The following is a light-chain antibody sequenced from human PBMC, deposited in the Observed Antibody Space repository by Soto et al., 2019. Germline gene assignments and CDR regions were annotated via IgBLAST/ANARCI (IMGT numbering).Light chain of an antibody. J-gene: IGKJ5*01. CDR2: ATS. Sequence: DIQLTQSPSSLSASVGDRVTITGRASQSISSYLNWYQLRPVKAPNLLIYATSSLRTGVPSRFRGSRSGAGFTLTISNPQPEDVATYYCQQSYSTPPTTVGQGTRLEFK. CDR1: QSISSY. CDR3: QQSYSTPPTT. V-gene: IGKV1-39*01.